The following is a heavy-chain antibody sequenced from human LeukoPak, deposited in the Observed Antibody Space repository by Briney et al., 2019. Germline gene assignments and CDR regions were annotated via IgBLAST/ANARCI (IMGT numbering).Heavy chain of an antibody. J-gene: IGHJ4*02. CDR2: ISSSSSYI. Sequence: KPGGSLRLSCAASGFTFSSYSMNWVRQAPGKGLEWVSSISSSSSYIYYADSVKGRFTISRDNAKNSLYLQMNSLRAEDTAVYYCARGGMVRGVIDYWGQGTLVTVSS. CDR3: ARGGMVRGVIDY. D-gene: IGHD3-10*01. V-gene: IGHV3-21*01. CDR1: GFTFSSYS.